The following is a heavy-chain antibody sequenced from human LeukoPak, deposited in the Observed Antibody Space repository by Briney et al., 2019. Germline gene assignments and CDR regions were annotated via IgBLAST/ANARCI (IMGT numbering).Heavy chain of an antibody. CDR2: IKQDGSEK. CDR1: GFTFSSYW. Sequence: SGGSLRLSCAASGFTFSSYWMSWVRQAPGKGLEWVANIKQDGSEKYYADSVKGRFTISRDNAKNSLYLQMNSLRAEDTAVYYCARKSLYGDYDYWGQGTLVTVSS. CDR3: ARKSLYGDYDY. V-gene: IGHV3-7*01. D-gene: IGHD4-17*01. J-gene: IGHJ4*02.